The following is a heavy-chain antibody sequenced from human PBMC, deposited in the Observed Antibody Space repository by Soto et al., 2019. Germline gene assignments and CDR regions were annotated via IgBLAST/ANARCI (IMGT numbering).Heavy chain of an antibody. J-gene: IGHJ4*02. CDR1: GGSISSGGYY. CDR2: IYYSGST. CDR3: ASSHDILTGYYDY. D-gene: IGHD3-9*01. V-gene: IGHV4-31*03. Sequence: PSETLSLTCTVSGGSISSGGYYWSWIRQHPGKGLEWIGYIYYSGSTYYNPSLKSRVTTSADTSKNQFSLKLSSVTAADTAVYYCASSHDILTGYYDYWGQGTLVTVSS.